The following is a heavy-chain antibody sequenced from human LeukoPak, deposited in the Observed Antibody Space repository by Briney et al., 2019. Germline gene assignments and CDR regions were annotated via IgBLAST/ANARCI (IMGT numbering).Heavy chain of an antibody. V-gene: IGHV3-21*01. Sequence: GGSLRLSCAASGFTFSSYSMNWVRQAPGKGLEWVSSISSSSSYIYHADSVKGRFTISRDNAKNSLYLQMNSLRAEDTAVYYCARDSKSLAAGLDYWGQGTLVTVSS. CDR3: ARDSKSLAAGLDY. CDR2: ISSSSSYI. CDR1: GFTFSSYS. J-gene: IGHJ4*02. D-gene: IGHD6-13*01.